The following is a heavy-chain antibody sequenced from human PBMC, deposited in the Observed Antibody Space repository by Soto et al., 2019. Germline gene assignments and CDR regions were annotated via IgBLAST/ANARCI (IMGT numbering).Heavy chain of an antibody. J-gene: IGHJ3*02. CDR3: ARLDSSPTSAMIGGTFDI. D-gene: IGHD3-22*01. CDR1: GYSFNTHW. Sequence: GESLKISCKGSGYSFNTHWIAWVRQMPGKGLEWMGIIYPGDSDTKYSPSFQGHVTISADKSISKAFLQWNSLKASDTAMYYCARLDSSPTSAMIGGTFDIWGQGTMVTVSS. V-gene: IGHV5-51*01. CDR2: IYPGDSDT.